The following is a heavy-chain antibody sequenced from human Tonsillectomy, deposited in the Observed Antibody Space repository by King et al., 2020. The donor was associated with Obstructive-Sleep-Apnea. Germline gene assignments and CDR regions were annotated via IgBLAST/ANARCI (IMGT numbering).Heavy chain of an antibody. CDR3: ARRSSLKHNWFDP. D-gene: IGHD6-13*01. J-gene: IGHJ5*02. CDR2: MNPNSGNT. Sequence: VQLVESGAEVKKPGASVKVSCKASGYTFTSYDINWVRRATGQGLEWMGGMNPNSGNTGYAQKFQGRVTMTRNTSISTAYMELSNLTSEDTAVYYCARRSSLKHNWFDPWGQGTLVTVSS. CDR1: GYTFTSYD. V-gene: IGHV1-8*01.